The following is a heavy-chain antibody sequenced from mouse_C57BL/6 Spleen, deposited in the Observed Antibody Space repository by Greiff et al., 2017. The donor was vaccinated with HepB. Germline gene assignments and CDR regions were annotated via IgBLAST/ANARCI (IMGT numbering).Heavy chain of an antibody. Sequence: EVKLMESGGGLVKPGGSLKLSCAASGFTFSSYAMSWVRQTPEKRLEWVATISDGGSYTYYPDNVKGRFTISRDNAKNNLYLQMSHLKSEDTAMYYCARDQGYYGSSLWYFDVWGTGTTVTVSS. CDR3: ARDQGYYGSSLWYFDV. D-gene: IGHD1-1*01. V-gene: IGHV5-4*01. CDR1: GFTFSSYA. J-gene: IGHJ1*03. CDR2: ISDGGSYT.